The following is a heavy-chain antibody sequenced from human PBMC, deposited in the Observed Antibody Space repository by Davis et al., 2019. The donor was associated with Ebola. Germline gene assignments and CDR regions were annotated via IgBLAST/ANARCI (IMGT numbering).Heavy chain of an antibody. CDR3: ARRRGDYYDSSGYYYVEAFDI. V-gene: IGHV3-30*03. D-gene: IGHD3-22*01. CDR1: GFTFSSYG. CDR2: ISYDGSNK. J-gene: IGHJ3*02. Sequence: PGGSLRLSCAASGFTFSSYGMHWVRQAPGKGLEWVAVISYDGSNKYYADSVKGRFTISRDNSKNTLYLQMNSLRAEDTAVYYCARRRGDYYDSSGYYYVEAFDIWGQGTMVTVSS.